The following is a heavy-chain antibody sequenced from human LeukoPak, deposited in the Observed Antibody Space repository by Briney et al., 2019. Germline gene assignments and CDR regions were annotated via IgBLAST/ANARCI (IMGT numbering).Heavy chain of an antibody. V-gene: IGHV4-59*01. Sequence: PSETLSLTCTVSGGSISSYYWSWIRQPPGKGLEWIGYIYYSGSTNYNPSLKSRVTISVDTSKNQFSLKLSSVTAADTAVYYCAREGCSSTSCYAEDVWFDPWGQGTLVTVSS. D-gene: IGHD2-2*01. CDR2: IYYSGST. CDR1: GGSISSYY. CDR3: AREGCSSTSCYAEDVWFDP. J-gene: IGHJ5*02.